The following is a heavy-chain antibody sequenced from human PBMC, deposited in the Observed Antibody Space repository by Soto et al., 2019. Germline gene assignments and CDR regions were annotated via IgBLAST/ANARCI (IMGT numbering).Heavy chain of an antibody. V-gene: IGHV1-3*01. CDR1: GYTFTSYA. Sequence: QVQLVQSGAEVKKPGASVKVSCKASGYTFTSYAMHWVRQAPGQGLEWMGWINAGNGNTKYSQKFQGRVTITRDTSASTAYMELSSLRSEDTAVYYCARVIGGWYYFDYWGQGTLVTVSS. CDR3: ARVIGGWYYFDY. CDR2: INAGNGNT. D-gene: IGHD6-19*01. J-gene: IGHJ4*02.